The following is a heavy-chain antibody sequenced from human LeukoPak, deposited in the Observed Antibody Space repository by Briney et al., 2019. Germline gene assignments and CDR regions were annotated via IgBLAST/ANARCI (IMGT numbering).Heavy chain of an antibody. CDR1: GFTFSSHG. CDR3: AKIPTRLREWELFDY. J-gene: IGHJ4*02. V-gene: IGHV3-23*01. D-gene: IGHD1-26*01. CDR2: ISGSGGNT. Sequence: PGETLRLSCAASGFTFSSHGMNWVRQAPGKGLEWVSGISGSGGNTYYADSVKGRFTISRDNSKNTLYLQMNSLRAEDTAVYYCAKIPTRLREWELFDYWGQGTLVTVSS.